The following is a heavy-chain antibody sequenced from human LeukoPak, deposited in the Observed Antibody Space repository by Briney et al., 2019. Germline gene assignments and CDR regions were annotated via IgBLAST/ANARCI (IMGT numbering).Heavy chain of an antibody. CDR2: ISGRTGGT. V-gene: IGHV3-23*01. CDR1: GFTFTTNA. Sequence: PGGSLRLSCAASGFTFTTNAMSWVRQAPGKGLEWVSAISGRTGGTYYADSVKGRFTISRDNSKNTLYLQMNSLRAEDTAVYYCAKDRAMGATGYFDYWGQGTLVTVSS. CDR3: AKDRAMGATGYFDY. D-gene: IGHD1-26*01. J-gene: IGHJ4*02.